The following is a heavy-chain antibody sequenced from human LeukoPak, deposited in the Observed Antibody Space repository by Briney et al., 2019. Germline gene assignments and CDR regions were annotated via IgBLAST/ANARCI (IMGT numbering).Heavy chain of an antibody. CDR2: IIPVFGTS. CDR3: ARVTGGRYCSTTSCYMRGWFDP. CDR1: GYTLTELS. Sequence: ASVKVSCKVSGYTLTELSMHWVRQAPGKGLEWMGGIIPVFGTSNYAQKFQGRVTITADESTRTAYMELSSLRSEDTAVYYCARVTGGRYCSTTSCYMRGWFDPWGQGTLVTVSS. D-gene: IGHD2-2*02. V-gene: IGHV1-69*13. J-gene: IGHJ5*02.